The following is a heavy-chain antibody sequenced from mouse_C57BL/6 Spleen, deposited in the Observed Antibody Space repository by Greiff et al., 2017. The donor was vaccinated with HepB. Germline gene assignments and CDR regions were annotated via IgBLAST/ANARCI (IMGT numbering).Heavy chain of an antibody. CDR1: GYTFTDYY. V-gene: IGHV1-26*01. D-gene: IGHD2-4*01. J-gene: IGHJ1*03. CDR2: INPNNGGT. CDR3: ASSYDYHWYFDV. Sequence: VQLQQSGPELVKPGASVKISCKASGYTFTDYYMNWVKQSHGKSLEWIGDINPNNGGTSYNQKFKGKATLTVDKSSSTAYMELRSLTSEDSAVYYCASSYDYHWYFDVWGTGTTVTVSS.